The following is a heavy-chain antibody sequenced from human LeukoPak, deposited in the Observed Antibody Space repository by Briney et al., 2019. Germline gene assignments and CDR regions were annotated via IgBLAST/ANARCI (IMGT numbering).Heavy chain of an antibody. CDR1: GFTFSSYW. V-gene: IGHV3-74*01. CDR3: ARGYYYGSGSSKTMDV. CDR2: INSDGSST. Sequence: GGSLRLSCAASGFTFSSYWMHWVRQAPGKGLVWVSRINSDGSSTSYADSVKGRFTISRDNAKNTLYLQMNSLRAEDTAVYYCARGYYYGSGSSKTMDVWGQGTTVTVSS. D-gene: IGHD3-10*01. J-gene: IGHJ6*02.